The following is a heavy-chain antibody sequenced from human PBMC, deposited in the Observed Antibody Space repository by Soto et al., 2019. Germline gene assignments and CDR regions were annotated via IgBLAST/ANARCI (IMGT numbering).Heavy chain of an antibody. CDR2: IVVGSGNT. Sequence: SVKVSCKASGFTFTSSAVQWVRQARGQRLEWIGWIVVGSGNTNYAQKFQERVTITRDMSTSTAYMELSSLRSEDTAVYYCAAQSYYVQSLYYYGMDVWGQGTTVTVSS. D-gene: IGHD1-26*01. V-gene: IGHV1-58*01. CDR3: AAQSYYVQSLYYYGMDV. CDR1: GFTFTSSA. J-gene: IGHJ6*02.